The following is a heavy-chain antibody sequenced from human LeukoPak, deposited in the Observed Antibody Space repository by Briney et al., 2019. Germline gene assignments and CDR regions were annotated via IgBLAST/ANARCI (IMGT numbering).Heavy chain of an antibody. J-gene: IGHJ3*02. V-gene: IGHV3-15*01. CDR1: GFTFSTYA. CDR2: IKSTVDGGTT. CDR3: TTGGNVIVADTRAFDI. D-gene: IGHD6-19*01. Sequence: GGSLRLSCAASGFTFSTYAMSWVRQAPGKGLEWVGRIKSTVDGGTTDLAAPVRGRFTVSRDDSKKMLYLQMNSLKTEDTAVYYCTTGGNVIVADTRAFDIWGQGTMVTVSS.